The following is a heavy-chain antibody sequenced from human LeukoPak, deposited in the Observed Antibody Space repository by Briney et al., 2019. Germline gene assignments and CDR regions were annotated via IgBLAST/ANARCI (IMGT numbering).Heavy chain of an antibody. V-gene: IGHV3-48*03. J-gene: IGHJ4*02. CDR3: ARDGRGIPGFDY. D-gene: IGHD1-1*01. Sequence: GGSLRLSXAASGFTFSSYEMNWVRQAPGKGLGWVSYISSSGSTIYYADSVKGRFTISRDNAKNSLYLQMNSLRAEDTAVYYCARDGRGIPGFDYWGRGTLVTVSS. CDR1: GFTFSSYE. CDR2: ISSSGSTI.